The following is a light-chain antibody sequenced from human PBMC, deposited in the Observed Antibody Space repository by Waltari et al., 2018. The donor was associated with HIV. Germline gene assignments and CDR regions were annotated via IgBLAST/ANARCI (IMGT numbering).Light chain of an antibody. CDR3: QQYFSPPPLT. CDR1: QAISNS. V-gene: IGKV1-NL1*01. Sequence: DIQMTQSPSSLSASVGDRVTITCRASQAISNSLAWYQQKPGKAPKLLLYAASRLESGVPSRFSDSRSGTDYALTISSLQPEDFAVYYCQQYFSPPPLTFGGGTKVEIK. J-gene: IGKJ4*01. CDR2: AAS.